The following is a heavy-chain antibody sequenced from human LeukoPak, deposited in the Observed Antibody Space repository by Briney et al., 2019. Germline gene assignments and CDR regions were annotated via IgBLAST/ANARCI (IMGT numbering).Heavy chain of an antibody. Sequence: GGSLRLSCAASGNYWMHWVRQAPGKGLVWVSRIISNEDSATYADSVKGRFTISRDNAKNTLYLQMNSLRAEDTAVYYCVRGGIASAFDIWGQGTMVTVSS. V-gene: IGHV3-74*01. J-gene: IGHJ3*02. D-gene: IGHD6-13*01. CDR3: VRGGIASAFDI. CDR1: GNYW. CDR2: IISNEDSA.